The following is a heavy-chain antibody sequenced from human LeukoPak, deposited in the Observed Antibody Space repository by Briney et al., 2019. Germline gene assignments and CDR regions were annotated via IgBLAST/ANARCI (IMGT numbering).Heavy chain of an antibody. Sequence: GASVKVSCKASGYTFTGYYMHWVRQAPGQGLEWMGWINPNSGGTNYAQKFQGRVTMARDTSISTAYMELSRLRSDDTAVYCCAASDLGYCSSTSCHNWFDPWGQGTLVTVSS. CDR3: AASDLGYCSSTSCHNWFDP. CDR2: INPNSGGT. D-gene: IGHD2-2*01. J-gene: IGHJ5*02. V-gene: IGHV1-2*02. CDR1: GYTFTGYY.